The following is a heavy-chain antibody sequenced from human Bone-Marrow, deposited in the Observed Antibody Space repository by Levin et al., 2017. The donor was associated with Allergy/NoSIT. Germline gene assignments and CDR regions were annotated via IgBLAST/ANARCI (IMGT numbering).Heavy chain of an antibody. CDR3: SARGSPYHYGVENYDDGG. D-gene: IGHD3-10*01. V-gene: IGHV3-15*01. CDR2: IKSKSDRGTT. J-gene: IGHJ4*02. CDR1: GLTFTNAW. Sequence: GESLKISCAASGLTFTNAWMTWVRQAPGKGLEWVGRIKSKSDRGTTDYAAPVKGRFTISRDDSKKTLYLQMNSLKTEDTAVYYCSARGSPYHYGVENYDDGGWGQGTLVTVSS.